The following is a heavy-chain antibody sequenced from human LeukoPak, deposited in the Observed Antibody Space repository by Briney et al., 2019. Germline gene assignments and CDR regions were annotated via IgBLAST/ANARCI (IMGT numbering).Heavy chain of an antibody. CDR1: GYTLTEVS. D-gene: IGHD6-13*01. V-gene: IGHV1-24*01. J-gene: IGHJ6*04. CDR3: ATNVIAAAGSDYYYYYGMDV. CDR2: FDPEDVET. Sequence: AAVKVYCKVSGYTLTEVSMHWVRQARGKGLEWMGGFDPEDVETIYAQKFQGRVTMTEDTSTDTAYMELSSLRSEDTAVYYCATNVIAAAGSDYYYYYGMDVWGKGTTVTVSS.